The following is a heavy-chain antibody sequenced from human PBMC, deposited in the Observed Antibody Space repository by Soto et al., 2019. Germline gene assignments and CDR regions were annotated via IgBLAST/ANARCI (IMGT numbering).Heavy chain of an antibody. Sequence: AVKVSCKASGYTFTGHYMHWVRQAPGQGLEGTGWINANSVGTNYAQKFEGWVTMNSDTSISTAYMELRRRGTDDTAVYYCSMDDSMITFGRPLGGMQVWGQGTTVTVSS. V-gene: IGHV1-2*04. CDR1: GYTFTGHY. CDR2: INANSVGT. D-gene: IGHD3-16*01. J-gene: IGHJ6*02. CDR3: SMDDSMITFGRPLGGMQV.